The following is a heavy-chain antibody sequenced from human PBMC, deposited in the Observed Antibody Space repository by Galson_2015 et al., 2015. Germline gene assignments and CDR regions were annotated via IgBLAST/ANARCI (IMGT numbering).Heavy chain of an antibody. CDR3: VRQSITGTTGAFDI. Sequence: SLRLSCAASGFTFSTYDMHWVRQATGSGLEWVSAINTAGDTYYPGSMKGRFTISRENARNSLYLQMNSLRAGDTAVYYCVRQSITGTTGAFDIWGQGTMVTVSS. V-gene: IGHV3-13*01. CDR2: INTAGDT. D-gene: IGHD1-7*01. J-gene: IGHJ3*02. CDR1: GFTFSTYD.